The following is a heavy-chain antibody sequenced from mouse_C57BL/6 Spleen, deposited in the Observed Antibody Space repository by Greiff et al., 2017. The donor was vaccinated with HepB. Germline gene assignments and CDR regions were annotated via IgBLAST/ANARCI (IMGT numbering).Heavy chain of an antibody. J-gene: IGHJ4*01. CDR1: GFSFNTYA. CDR3: VRHDGYRYYAMDY. CDR2: IRSKSNNYAT. V-gene: IGHV10-1*01. Sequence: EVKLVESGGGLVQPKGSLKLSCAASGFSFNTYAMNWVRQAPGKGLEWVARIRSKSNNYATYYADSVKDRFTISRDDSESMLYLQMNNLKTEDTAMYYCVRHDGYRYYAMDYWGQGTSVTVSS. D-gene: IGHD2-3*01.